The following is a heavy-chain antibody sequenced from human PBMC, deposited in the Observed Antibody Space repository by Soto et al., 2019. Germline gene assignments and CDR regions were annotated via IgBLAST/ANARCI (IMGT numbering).Heavy chain of an antibody. CDR2: ISSSGSTI. J-gene: IGHJ6*02. Sequence: GGSLRLSCAASGFTFSSYEMNWVRQAPGKGLEWVSYISSSGSTIYYADSVKGRFTISRDNAKNSLYLQMNSLRAEDTAVYYCARDYIVATINYYYGMDVWGQGTTVTVSS. D-gene: IGHD5-12*01. V-gene: IGHV3-48*03. CDR3: ARDYIVATINYYYGMDV. CDR1: GFTFSSYE.